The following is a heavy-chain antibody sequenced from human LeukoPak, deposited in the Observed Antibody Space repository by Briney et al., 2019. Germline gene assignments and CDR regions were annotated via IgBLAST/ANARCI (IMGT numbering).Heavy chain of an antibody. CDR2: ISISSSSV. J-gene: IGHJ3*02. V-gene: IGHV3-48*01. CDR1: GFTFSSHA. D-gene: IGHD3-22*01. CDR3: AKEGEDTMIVVVTHRGAFDI. Sequence: QTGGSLRLSCAASGFTFSSHAMNWVRQAPGKGLEWVSYISISSSSVYYADSVKGRFTISRDNSKNTLYLLMNRLKAEDTAVYYCAKEGEDTMIVVVTHRGAFDIWGQGTMVTVSS.